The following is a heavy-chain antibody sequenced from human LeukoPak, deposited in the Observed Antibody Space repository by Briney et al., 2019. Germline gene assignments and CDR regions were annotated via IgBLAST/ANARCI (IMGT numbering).Heavy chain of an antibody. D-gene: IGHD6-19*01. J-gene: IGHJ4*02. CDR1: GGSINNYY. CDR3: ARDNEWLDY. CDR2: ISDIGRT. V-gene: IGHV4-59*12. Sequence: SETLSLTCTVSGGSINNYYWTWIRQAPGKGLEWIGYISDIGRTNYNPSLKSRVTISLDTSKNQFSLKLSSVTAADTAVYYCARDNEWLDYWGQGTLVTVSS.